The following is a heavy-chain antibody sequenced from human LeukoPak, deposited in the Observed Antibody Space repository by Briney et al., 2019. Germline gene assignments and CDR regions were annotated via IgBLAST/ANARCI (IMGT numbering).Heavy chain of an antibody. CDR2: ISGSGGST. V-gene: IGHV3-23*01. Sequence: GGSLRLSCAASGFTFNIYAMNWVRQAPGKGLEWVSAISGSGGSTYYADSVKGRFTISRDNSKNTLYLQMNSLRAEDTAVYYCAKAQGHCSSTSCYESYFDYWGQGTLVTVSS. CDR3: AKAQGHCSSTSCYESYFDY. D-gene: IGHD2-2*01. J-gene: IGHJ4*02. CDR1: GFTFNIYA.